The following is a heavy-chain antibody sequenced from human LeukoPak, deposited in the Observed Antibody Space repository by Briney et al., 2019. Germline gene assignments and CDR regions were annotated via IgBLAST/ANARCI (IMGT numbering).Heavy chain of an antibody. D-gene: IGHD5-24*01. CDR1: GGSISSGSYY. CDR3: AREDGYKWGYFDY. Sequence: PSETLSLTCTVSGGSISSGSYYWSWIRQPAGKGLEWIGRIYTSGSTNYNPSLKSRVTISVDTSKNQFSLKLSSVTAADTAVYYCAREDGYKWGYFDYWGQGTLVTVSS. CDR2: IYTSGST. V-gene: IGHV4-61*02. J-gene: IGHJ4*02.